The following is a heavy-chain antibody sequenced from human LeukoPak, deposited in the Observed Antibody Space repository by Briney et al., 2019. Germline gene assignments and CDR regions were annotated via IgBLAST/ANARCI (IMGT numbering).Heavy chain of an antibody. Sequence: PSETLSLTCTVSGGSITGGDYYWSWIRQPPGKGLEWIGYINYSGSTYYNPSLKTRVTISVDTSKNQFSLKLSSVTAADTAVYYCARYYYGSDYYFDYWGQGTLVTVSS. D-gene: IGHD3-10*01. CDR1: GGSITGGDYY. CDR2: INYSGST. V-gene: IGHV4-30-4*01. J-gene: IGHJ4*02. CDR3: ARYYYGSDYYFDY.